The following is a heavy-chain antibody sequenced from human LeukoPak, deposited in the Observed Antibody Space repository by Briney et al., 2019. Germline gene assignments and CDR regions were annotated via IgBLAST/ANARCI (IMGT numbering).Heavy chain of an antibody. CDR2: MNPNSGNT. CDR1: GYTFTSYD. CDR3: ARELHRNWGSAFDI. D-gene: IGHD7-27*01. J-gene: IGHJ3*02. V-gene: IGHV1-8*01. Sequence: ASVKVSCKASGYTFTSYDINWVRQATGQGLEWMGWMNPNSGNTGYAQKFQGRVTMTRNTSISTAYMELCSLRSEDTAVYYCARELHRNWGSAFDIWGQGTMVTVSS.